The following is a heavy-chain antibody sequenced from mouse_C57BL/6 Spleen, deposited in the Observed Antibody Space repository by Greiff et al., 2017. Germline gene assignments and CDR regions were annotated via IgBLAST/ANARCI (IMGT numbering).Heavy chain of an antibody. CDR1: GFTFSDYG. J-gene: IGHJ4*01. CDR3: ARRQLGVLGAMDY. V-gene: IGHV5-17*01. Sequence: EVKLMESGGGLVKPGGSLKLSCAASGFTFSDYGMHWVRQAPEKGLEWVAYISSGSSTIYYAATVKGRFTISRDNAKNTLFLQMTSLRSEDTAMYYCARRQLGVLGAMDYWGQGTSVTVSS. CDR2: ISSGSSTI. D-gene: IGHD3-2*01.